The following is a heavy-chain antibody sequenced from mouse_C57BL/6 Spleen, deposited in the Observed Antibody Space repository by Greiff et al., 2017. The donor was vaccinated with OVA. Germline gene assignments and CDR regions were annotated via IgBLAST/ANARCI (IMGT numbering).Heavy chain of an antibody. J-gene: IGHJ1*03. CDR3: GRYDNHEGWYFDD. D-gene: IGHD1-3*01. CDR2: IDPEDGDT. Sequence: EVQLQQSGAELVKPGASVKLSCTASGFNFTDYYMHWVKQRTEQGLEWIGWIDPEDGDTNYAPTFQGKATITADTSSNTVYLQLRSLTSEDTAVSYCGRYDNHEGWYFDDWGKGTTVTVSS. V-gene: IGHV14-2*01. CDR1: GFNFTDYY.